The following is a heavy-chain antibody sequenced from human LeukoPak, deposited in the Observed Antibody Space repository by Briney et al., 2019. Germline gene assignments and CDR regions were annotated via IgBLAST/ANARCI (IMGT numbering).Heavy chain of an antibody. CDR2: ISNSGGST. Sequence: GGSLRLSCTASVFTYRRCDMLGLRQAPGKGLEWVSGISNSGGSTYYADSVKGRFTISRDNSKNTLYLQMNSLRAEDTAVYYGAKETSRSIDYWGQGTLVTVSS. D-gene: IGHD6-6*01. J-gene: IGHJ4*02. V-gene: IGHV3-23*01. CDR1: VFTYRRCD. CDR3: AKETSRSIDY.